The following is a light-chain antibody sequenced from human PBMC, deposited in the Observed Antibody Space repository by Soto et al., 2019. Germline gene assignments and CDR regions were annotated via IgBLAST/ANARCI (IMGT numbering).Light chain of an antibody. CDR3: QQYVTSPPSWT. J-gene: IGKJ1*01. Sequence: ETVLTRSPGTQSLSPGERATLSCRASQSVSSNYLAWYQHKPGQAPRLLIYGASNRATGIPDRFSGSGSGTDFTLTISRLEPEDFAVYYCQQYVTSPPSWTFGQGTKVEVK. V-gene: IGKV3-20*01. CDR2: GAS. CDR1: QSVSSNY.